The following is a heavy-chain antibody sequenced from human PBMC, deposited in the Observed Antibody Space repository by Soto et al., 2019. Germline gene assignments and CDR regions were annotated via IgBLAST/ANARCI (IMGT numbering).Heavy chain of an antibody. CDR1: GYTFTGYY. CDR3: ARDSTYYYDSSGYLRYYYYGMDV. D-gene: IGHD3-22*01. J-gene: IGHJ6*02. V-gene: IGHV1-2*04. Sequence: ASVKVSCKASGYTFTGYYMHWVRQAPGQGLEWMGWINPNSGGTNYAQKFKGWVTMTRDTSISTAYMELSRLRSDDTAVYYCARDSTYYYDSSGYLRYYYYGMDVWGQGTTVTVS. CDR2: INPNSGGT.